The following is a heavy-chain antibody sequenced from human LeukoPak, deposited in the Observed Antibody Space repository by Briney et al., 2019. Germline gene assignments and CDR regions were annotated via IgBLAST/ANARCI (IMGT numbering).Heavy chain of an antibody. J-gene: IGHJ5*02. CDR3: ARGQGATVPQVGKNWFDP. V-gene: IGHV4-61*09. CDR2: VHISGST. CDR1: GGSISSRSYC. Sequence: PSETLSLTCTVSGGSISSRSYCWSWIRQPAGTGLEWIGHVHISGSTNYNSSLKSRVTISVDTSKNQFSLKLSSVTAADTAVYYCARGQGATVPQVGKNWFDPWGQGTRVIVSS. D-gene: IGHD1-26*01.